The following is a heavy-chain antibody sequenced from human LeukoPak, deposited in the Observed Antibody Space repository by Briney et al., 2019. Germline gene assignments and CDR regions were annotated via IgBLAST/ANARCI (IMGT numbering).Heavy chain of an antibody. J-gene: IGHJ4*02. CDR3: ASSVATIHFDY. V-gene: IGHV3-30*04. D-gene: IGHD5-24*01. CDR1: GFTFSSYA. Sequence: PGGSLRLSCAASGFTFSSYAMHWVRQAPGKGLEWVAVISYDGSNKYYADSVKGRFTISRDNSKNTLYLQMNSLRAEDTAVYYCASSVATIHFDYWGQGTLVTVSS. CDR2: ISYDGSNK.